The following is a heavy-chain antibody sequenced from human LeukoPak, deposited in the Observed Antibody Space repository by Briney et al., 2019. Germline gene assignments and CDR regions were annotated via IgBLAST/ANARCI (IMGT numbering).Heavy chain of an antibody. CDR3: ARDYESGSS. J-gene: IGHJ4*02. CDR1: GYTFTTNH. Sequence: ASVKVSCKASGYTFTTNHINWVRQATGQGLEWMGWMNPDNGDTGYAQKFQGRVTMTRDTSISTAYMELSSLRSEDTAVYYCARDYESGSSWGQGTLVTVSS. V-gene: IGHV1-8*01. CDR2: MNPDNGDT. D-gene: IGHD3-3*01.